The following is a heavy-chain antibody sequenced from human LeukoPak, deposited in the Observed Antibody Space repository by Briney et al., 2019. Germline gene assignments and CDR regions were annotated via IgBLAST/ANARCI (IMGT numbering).Heavy chain of an antibody. CDR1: GGSISSGDYY. Sequence: PSQTLSLTCTVSGGSISSGDYYWSWIRQPPGKGLEWIGYIYYSGSTYYNPSLKTRVTISVDTSKHQFSLKLSSVTAADTAVYYCASAPGSYFFDYWGQGTLVTVSS. J-gene: IGHJ4*02. V-gene: IGHV4-30-4*08. CDR3: ASAPGSYFFDY. D-gene: IGHD1-26*01. CDR2: IYYSGST.